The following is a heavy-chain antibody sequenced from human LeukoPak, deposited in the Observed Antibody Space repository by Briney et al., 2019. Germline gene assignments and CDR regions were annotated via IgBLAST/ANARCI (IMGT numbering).Heavy chain of an antibody. CDR3: VYSSSWFFPFDY. V-gene: IGHV1-2*02. CDR2: INPNSGGT. J-gene: IGHJ4*02. D-gene: IGHD6-13*01. CDR1: GYTFTSYY. Sequence: GASVKVSCKASGYTFTSYYIHWVRQAPGQGLEWMGWINPNSGGTNYAQKFQGRVTMTRDTSISTAYMELSRLRSDDTAVYYCVYSSSWFFPFDYWGQGTLVTVSS.